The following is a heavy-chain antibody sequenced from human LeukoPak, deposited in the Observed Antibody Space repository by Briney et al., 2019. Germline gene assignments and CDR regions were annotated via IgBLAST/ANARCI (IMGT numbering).Heavy chain of an antibody. V-gene: IGHV3-7*03. Sequence: GGSLRLSCAASGFTFSNYWMNWVRQAPGKGLEWVANIKRDGSERYYVDSVKGRFTISRDNAKNSLSLQMNSLRAEDTAVYNCARVPGDYGYFDFWGQGILVTVSS. CDR2: IKRDGSER. J-gene: IGHJ4*02. D-gene: IGHD4-17*01. CDR1: GFTFSNYW. CDR3: ARVPGDYGYFDF.